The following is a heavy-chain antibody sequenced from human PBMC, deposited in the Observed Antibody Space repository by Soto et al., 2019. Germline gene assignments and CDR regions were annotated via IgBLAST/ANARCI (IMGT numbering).Heavy chain of an antibody. CDR3: ATLRWELLYFDY. CDR2: IYYSGST. V-gene: IGHV4-39*01. Sequence: SETLSLTCTVSGGSISSSSYYWGWIRQPPGKGLEWIGSIYYSGSTYYNPSLKSRVTISVDTSKNQFSLKLSYVTAADTAVYYCATLRWELLYFDYWGQGTLVTDSS. J-gene: IGHJ4*02. CDR1: GGSISSSSYY. D-gene: IGHD1-26*01.